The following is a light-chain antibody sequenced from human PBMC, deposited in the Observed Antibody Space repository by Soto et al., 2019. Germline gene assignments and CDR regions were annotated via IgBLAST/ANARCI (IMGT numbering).Light chain of an antibody. Sequence: ETVLTQSPGTLSLSPGERATLSCRASQSVSSSHLAWYQQKPGQAPRLLMYGASSRAAGIPDRFSGSGSGTDFTLTISRLEPEDFAVYDCQQYGSSVWTFGQGTKVEIK. V-gene: IGKV3-20*01. CDR3: QQYGSSVWT. J-gene: IGKJ1*01. CDR1: QSVSSSH. CDR2: GAS.